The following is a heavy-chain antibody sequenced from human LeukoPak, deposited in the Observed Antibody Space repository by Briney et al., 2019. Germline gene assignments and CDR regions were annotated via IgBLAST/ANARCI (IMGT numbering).Heavy chain of an antibody. V-gene: IGHV3-21*01. CDR2: ISSSSSYI. J-gene: IGHJ4*02. CDR3: ARGGQSAQVEGNFDY. D-gene: IGHD1-1*01. CDR1: GFTFSIYS. Sequence: GGSLRLSCAASGFTFSIYSMNWVRQAPGKGLEWVSSISSSSSYIYYADSVKGRFTISRDNAKNSLYLQMNSLRAEDTAVYYCARGGQSAQVEGNFDYWGQGTLVTVSS.